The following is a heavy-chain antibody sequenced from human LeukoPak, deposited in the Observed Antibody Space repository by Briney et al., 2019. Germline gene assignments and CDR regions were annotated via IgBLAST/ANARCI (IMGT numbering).Heavy chain of an antibody. D-gene: IGHD3-10*01. CDR3: ARAYYYGSGSYYALRY. CDR1: GGSFSGYY. CDR2: INHSGST. J-gene: IGHJ4*02. V-gene: IGHV4-34*01. Sequence: PSETLSLTCAVHGGSFSGYYWSWIRQPPGKGLEWIGEINHSGSTNYNPSLKSRVTISVDTSKNQFSLKLSSVTAADTAVYYCARAYYYGSGSYYALRYWGQGTLVTVSS.